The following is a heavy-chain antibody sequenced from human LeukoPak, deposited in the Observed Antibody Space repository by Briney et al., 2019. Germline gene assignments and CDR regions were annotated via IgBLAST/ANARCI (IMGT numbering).Heavy chain of an antibody. Sequence: PSQTLSLTCAVSGGSISSGGYSWSWIRQPPGKGLEWIGYIYHSGSTYYNPSLKSRVTISVDRSKNQFSLKLSSVTAADTAVYYCARLTYGWFDPWGQGTLVTVSS. CDR2: IYHSGST. V-gene: IGHV4-30-2*01. CDR1: GGSISSGGYS. CDR3: ARLTYGWFDP. D-gene: IGHD3-10*01. J-gene: IGHJ5*02.